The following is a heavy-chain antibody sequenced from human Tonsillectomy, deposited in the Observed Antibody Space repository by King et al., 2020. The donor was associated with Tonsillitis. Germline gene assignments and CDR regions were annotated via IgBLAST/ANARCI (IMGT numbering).Heavy chain of an antibody. Sequence: VQLVQSGAEVKEPGASLKVSCKASGYSFTNYYMHWVRQAPVQRLEWMGLINPSGTGTGYAQNFQGRITMTRDMSTGTDYMELSSLRSDDTAVYYCAREGGSFRHFDLWGRGTLVTVSS. CDR2: INPSGTGT. V-gene: IGHV1-46*01. D-gene: IGHD2/OR15-2a*01. J-gene: IGHJ2*01. CDR3: AREGGSFRHFDL. CDR1: GYSFTNYY.